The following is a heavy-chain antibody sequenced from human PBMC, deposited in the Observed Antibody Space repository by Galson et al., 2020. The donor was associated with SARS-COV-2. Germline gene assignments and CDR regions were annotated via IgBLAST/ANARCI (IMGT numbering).Heavy chain of an antibody. CDR2: VYYTGNT. CDR1: GGSLSSSNYY. D-gene: IGHD3-3*01. CDR3: ARVQEWLFPGPFDA. J-gene: IGHJ3*01. Sequence: SETLSLTCSVSGGSLSSSNYYWDWIRQTPGKGLEWIGSVYYTGNTYYNPSLKSRVSISIDTSKNQFSFYLSSVTAADTAVYFCARVQEWLFPGPFDAWGQGTMVTVSS. V-gene: IGHV4-39*07.